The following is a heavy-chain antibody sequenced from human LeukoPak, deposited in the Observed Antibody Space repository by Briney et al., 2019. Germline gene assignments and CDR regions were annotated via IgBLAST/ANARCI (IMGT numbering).Heavy chain of an antibody. V-gene: IGHV3-23*01. CDR3: AKDSYCSSTSCQVPYYYYYGMDV. CDR2: ISGSGGST. D-gene: IGHD2-2*01. Sequence: GGSLRLSCAASGFTFSSYAMSWVRQAPGKGLEWVSAISGSGGSTYYADSVKGRFTISRHNSKNTLYLQMNSLRAEDTAVYYCAKDSYCSSTSCQVPYYYYYGMDVWGQGTTVTVSS. J-gene: IGHJ6*02. CDR1: GFTFSSYA.